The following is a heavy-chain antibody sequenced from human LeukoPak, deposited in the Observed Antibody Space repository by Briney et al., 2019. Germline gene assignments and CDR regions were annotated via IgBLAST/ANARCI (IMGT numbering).Heavy chain of an antibody. J-gene: IGHJ4*02. V-gene: IGHV4-59*11. CDR1: GGSISSHY. Sequence: SETLSLTCTVSGGSISSHYWSWIRQPPGKGLEWIGYIYYSGSTNYNPSLKSRVTISVDTSKNQFSLKLSSETAADTAVYYCARAPRRSLHFDYWGQGTLVTVSS. CDR3: ARAPRRSLHFDY. D-gene: IGHD5-24*01. CDR2: IYYSGST.